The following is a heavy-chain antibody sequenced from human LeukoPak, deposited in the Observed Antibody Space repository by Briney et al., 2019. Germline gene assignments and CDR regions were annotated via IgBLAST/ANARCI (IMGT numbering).Heavy chain of an antibody. Sequence: SETLSLTCAVYGGSFSGYYWSWIRQPPGKGLEWIEEINHSGSTNYNPSLKSRVTISVDTSKNQFSLKLSSVTAADMAVYYCARGVRFRRDGYNRAEYFQHWGQGTLVTVSS. CDR1: GGSFSGYY. D-gene: IGHD5-24*01. V-gene: IGHV4-34*01. CDR2: INHSGST. J-gene: IGHJ1*01. CDR3: ARGVRFRRDGYNRAEYFQH.